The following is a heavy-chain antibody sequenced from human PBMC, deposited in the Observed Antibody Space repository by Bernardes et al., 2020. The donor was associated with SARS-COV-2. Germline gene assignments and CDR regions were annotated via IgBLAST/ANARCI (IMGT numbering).Heavy chain of an antibody. CDR1: GGSISSGSYY. CDR2: IYTSGST. J-gene: IGHJ6*02. V-gene: IGHV4-61*02. CDR3: AREYYYGSGSRLGYGMDV. Sequence: SEPLSLTCTVSGGSISSGSYYWSWLRQPAGKGLEWIGRIYTSGSTNYNPSLKSRVTISVDTSKNQFSLKLSSVTAADTAVYYCAREYYYGSGSRLGYGMDVWGQGTTVTVSS. D-gene: IGHD3-10*01.